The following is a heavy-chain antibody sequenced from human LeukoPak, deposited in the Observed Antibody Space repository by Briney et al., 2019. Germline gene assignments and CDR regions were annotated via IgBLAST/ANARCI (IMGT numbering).Heavy chain of an antibody. V-gene: IGHV4-34*01. CDR3: ARGFGYCSGGSCYSGMDV. CDR1: GGSFNGYY. CDR2: INHSGST. Sequence: PSETLSLTCAVYGGSFNGYYWSWIRQPPGKGLEWIGEINHSGSTNYNPSLKSRVTISVDTSKNQFSLKLSSVTAADTAVYYCARGFGYCSGGSCYSGMDVWGKGTTATVSS. D-gene: IGHD2-15*01. J-gene: IGHJ6*04.